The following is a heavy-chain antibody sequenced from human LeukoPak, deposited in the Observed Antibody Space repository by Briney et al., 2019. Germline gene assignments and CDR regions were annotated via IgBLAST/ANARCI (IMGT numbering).Heavy chain of an antibody. Sequence: ASVKVSCKASGGTFSSYAISWVRQAPGQGLEWMGGIIPIFGTANYAQKFQGRVTITTDESTSTAYMELSSLRSEDTAVYYCARDTVGQQLTKGYYYYMDVWGKGTTVTVSS. J-gene: IGHJ6*03. V-gene: IGHV1-69*05. CDR2: IIPIFGTA. D-gene: IGHD6-13*01. CDR3: ARDTVGQQLTKGYYYYMDV. CDR1: GGTFSSYA.